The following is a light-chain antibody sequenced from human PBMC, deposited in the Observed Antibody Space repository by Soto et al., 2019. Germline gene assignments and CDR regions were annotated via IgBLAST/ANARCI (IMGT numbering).Light chain of an antibody. V-gene: IGKV3-15*01. Sequence: ETVMTQSPATLSVSPGERATLSCRASQSVNNNLAWYQQKPGQAPRLLIYGASTRATGTPVRFSGSGSETECTLTISSLQSEDSAVYFCQQYNNWPPITFGQGTRLEIK. CDR1: QSVNNN. J-gene: IGKJ5*01. CDR2: GAS. CDR3: QQYNNWPPIT.